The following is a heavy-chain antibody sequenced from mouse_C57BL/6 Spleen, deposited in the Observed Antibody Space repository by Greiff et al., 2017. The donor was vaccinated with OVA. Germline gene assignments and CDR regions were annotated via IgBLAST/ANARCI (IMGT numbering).Heavy chain of an antibody. Sequence: VQLQQSGPELVKPGASVKMSCKASGYTFTDYNMHWVKQSHGKSLEWIGYINPNNGGTSYNQKFKGKATLTVNKSSSTAYMELRCLTSEDSAVYYCARSYYGGENAMDYWGQGTSVTVSS. J-gene: IGHJ4*01. D-gene: IGHD2-10*01. CDR2: INPNNGGT. V-gene: IGHV1-22*01. CDR3: ARSYYGGENAMDY. CDR1: GYTFTDYN.